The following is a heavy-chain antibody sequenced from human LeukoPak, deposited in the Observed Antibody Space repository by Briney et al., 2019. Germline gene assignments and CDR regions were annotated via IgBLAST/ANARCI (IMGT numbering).Heavy chain of an antibody. CDR2: IFYTGKI. CDR3: AIQLGVGVWALER. D-gene: IGHD3-16*01. Sequence: SETLSLTCDVSGDSITPEHYWWGWLRQPPGKGLEWIAIIFYTGKIHDNPSLRNRISMSVDTSKDQFSLLLSAVTAADTAVYYCAIQLGVGVWALERWGQGTLVTVSS. V-gene: IGHV4-39*01. CDR1: GDSITPEHYW. J-gene: IGHJ4*02.